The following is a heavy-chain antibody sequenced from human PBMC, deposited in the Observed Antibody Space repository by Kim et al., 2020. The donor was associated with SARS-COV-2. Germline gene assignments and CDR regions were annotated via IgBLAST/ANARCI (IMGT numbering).Heavy chain of an antibody. J-gene: IGHJ4*02. V-gene: IGHV3-74*01. CDR3: AREYYDFWSGYYTFWDY. Sequence: GGSLRLSCAASGFTFSSYWMHWVRQAPGKGLVWVSRINSDGSSTSYADSVKGRFTISRDNAKNTLYLQMNSLRAEDTAVYYCAREYYDFWSGYYTFWDYWGQGTLVTVSS. CDR2: INSDGSST. D-gene: IGHD3-3*01. CDR1: GFTFSSYW.